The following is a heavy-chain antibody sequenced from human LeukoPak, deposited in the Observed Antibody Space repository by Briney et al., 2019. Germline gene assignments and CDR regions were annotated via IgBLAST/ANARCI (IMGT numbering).Heavy chain of an antibody. J-gene: IGHJ4*02. D-gene: IGHD1-26*01. V-gene: IGHV3-21*01. CDR3: ARDHSWSYPNLDDY. Sequence: GGSLRLSCAASGFTFNNYNMNWVRQAPGKGLEWVSSISSSSSYIHYADSVKGRFTISRDNAKNSLYLQMNSLRAEDTAVYYCARDHSWSYPNLDDYWGQGTLVTVSS. CDR2: ISSSSSYI. CDR1: GFTFNNYN.